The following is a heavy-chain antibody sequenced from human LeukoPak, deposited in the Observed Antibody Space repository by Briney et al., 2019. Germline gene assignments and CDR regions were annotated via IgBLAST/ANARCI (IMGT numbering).Heavy chain of an antibody. V-gene: IGHV3-23*01. CDR1: GFTFSSYA. J-gene: IGHJ4*02. CDR2: ISGSGGST. D-gene: IGHD1-1*01. CDR3: AKGAGVYNGYYLDY. Sequence: GGSLRLSCAASGFTFSSYAMSWVRQAPGKGLEWVSDISGSGGSTYYADSVKGRFTISRDNSKNALYLQMNSLRAEDTAVYYCAKGAGVYNGYYLDYWGQGTLVTVSS.